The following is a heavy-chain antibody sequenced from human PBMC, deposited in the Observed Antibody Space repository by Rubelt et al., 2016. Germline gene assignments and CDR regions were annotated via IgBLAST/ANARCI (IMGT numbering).Heavy chain of an antibody. CDR2: ISAYNGNT. CDR1: GYTFTSYG. V-gene: IGHV1-18*01. CDR3: ARDEPYSSSWYDY. D-gene: IGHD6-13*01. Sequence: QVQLVQSGAEVKKPGASVKVSCKASGYTFTSYGISWVRQAPGQGLEWMGWISAYNGNTNSEQKLQGRVTMTTDTSRSTAYMELRGLRSDDTAVYYCARDEPYSSSWYDYWGQGTLVTVSS. J-gene: IGHJ4*02.